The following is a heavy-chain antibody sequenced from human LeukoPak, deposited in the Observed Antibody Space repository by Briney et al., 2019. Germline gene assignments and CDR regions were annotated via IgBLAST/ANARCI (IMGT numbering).Heavy chain of an antibody. V-gene: IGHV4-4*07. CDR2: IYTSGST. CDR1: GGSISSYY. J-gene: IGHJ5*02. Sequence: SETLSLTCTVSGGSISSYYWSWIRQPAGKGLDGIGRIYTSGSTNYNPSLKSRVTMSVDTSKNQFSLKLSSVTAADTAVYYCARDFWGDRDNWFDPWGQGTLVTVSS. CDR3: ARDFWGDRDNWFDP. D-gene: IGHD2-21*01.